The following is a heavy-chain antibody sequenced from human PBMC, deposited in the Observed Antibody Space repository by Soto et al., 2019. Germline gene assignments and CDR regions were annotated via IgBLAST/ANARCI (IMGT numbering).Heavy chain of an antibody. CDR3: ASSQWLVHPSGGAFDY. D-gene: IGHD6-19*01. J-gene: IGHJ4*02. V-gene: IGHV3-33*01. Sequence: GGSLRLSCAASGFTFSSYGMHWVRQAPGKGLEWVAVIWYDGSNKYYADSVKGRFTISRDNSKNTLYLQMNSLRAEDTAVYYCASSQWLVHPSGGAFDYWGQGTLVTVSS. CDR2: IWYDGSNK. CDR1: GFTFSSYG.